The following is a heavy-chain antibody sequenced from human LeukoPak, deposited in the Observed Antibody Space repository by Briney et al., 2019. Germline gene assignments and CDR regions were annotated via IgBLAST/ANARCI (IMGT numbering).Heavy chain of an antibody. V-gene: IGHV3-30*18. CDR1: GFTFSSYG. J-gene: IGHJ4*02. CDR2: ISYDGSNK. D-gene: IGHD6-19*01. Sequence: GGSLRLSCAASGFTFSSYGMHWVRQAPGKGLEWVAVISYDGSNKYYAVSVKGRFTISRDNSKNTLYLQMNSLRAEDTAVYYCAKDGSNSSGWYGYWGQGTLVTVSS. CDR3: AKDGSNSSGWYGY.